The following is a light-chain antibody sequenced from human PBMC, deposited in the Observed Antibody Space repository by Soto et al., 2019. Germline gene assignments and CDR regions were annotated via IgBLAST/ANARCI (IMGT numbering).Light chain of an antibody. CDR1: SSDVGGSNY. CDR2: DVS. Sequence: QSVLTQPASVSGSPGQSITISCTGTSSDVGGSNYVSWYQHHPGKAPKLIIYDVSNRPSGVSDRFSGSKSGNTASLTISGLRTDDEADYYCCSYTFSNTLYVFGTGTKLTVL. V-gene: IGLV2-14*03. J-gene: IGLJ1*01. CDR3: CSYTFSNTLYV.